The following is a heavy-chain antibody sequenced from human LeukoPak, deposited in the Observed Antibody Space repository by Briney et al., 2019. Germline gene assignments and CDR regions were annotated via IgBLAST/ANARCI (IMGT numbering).Heavy chain of an antibody. D-gene: IGHD3-22*01. CDR1: GGSISSGGYY. CDR3: ASVMVYDSSGYYKYHFDY. J-gene: IGHJ4*02. Sequence: ASETLSLTRTVSGGSISSGGYYWSWLRQPPGKGLEWIGYIYYSGSTYYNPSLKSRVTISVDTSKNQFSLKLSSVTAADTAVYYCASVMVYDSSGYYKYHFDYWGQGTLVTVSS. V-gene: IGHV4-31*03. CDR2: IYYSGST.